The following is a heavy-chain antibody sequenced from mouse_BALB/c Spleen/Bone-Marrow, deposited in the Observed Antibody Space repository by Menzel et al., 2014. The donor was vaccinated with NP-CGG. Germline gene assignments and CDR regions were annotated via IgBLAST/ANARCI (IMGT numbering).Heavy chain of an antibody. CDR3: ARSYGSPYYYAMDY. Sequence: EVKLMESGPELVKPGASVKISCKSSGYSFTGYYMHWVKQSHVKGLEWIGRINPYNGATSGNQNFKDKASLTVDKSSSTAYMELHSLTSEDSAVYYCARSYGSPYYYAMDYWGQGTSVTVSS. V-gene: IGHV1-31*01. J-gene: IGHJ4*01. CDR1: GYSFTGYY. D-gene: IGHD1-1*01. CDR2: INPYNGAT.